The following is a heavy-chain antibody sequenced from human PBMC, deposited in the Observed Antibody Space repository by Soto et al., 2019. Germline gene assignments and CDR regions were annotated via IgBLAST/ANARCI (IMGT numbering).Heavy chain of an antibody. J-gene: IGHJ4*02. CDR1: GYTFTSYG. D-gene: IGHD3-3*01. CDR3: ARSLGVYYDFWSGRNYYFDY. V-gene: IGHV1-18*01. CDR2: ISAYNGNT. Sequence: KVSCKASGYTFTSYGISWVRQAPGQGLEWMGWISAYNGNTNYAQKLQGRVTMTTDTSTSTAYMELRSLRSDDTAVYYCARSLGVYYDFWSGRNYYFDYWGQGTLVSVSS.